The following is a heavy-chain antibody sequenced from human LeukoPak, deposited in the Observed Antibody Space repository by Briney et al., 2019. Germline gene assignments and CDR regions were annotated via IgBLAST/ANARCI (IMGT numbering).Heavy chain of an antibody. V-gene: IGHV4-30-2*01. CDR3: ARGGHTARDAFDI. CDR2: IYHSGST. CDR1: GGSISSGGYS. J-gene: IGHJ3*02. D-gene: IGHD5-18*01. Sequence: SETLSLTCAVSGGSISSGGYSWSWIRQPPGKGLEWIGYIYHSGSTYYNPSLKSRVTISVDMSKNQFSLKLSSVTAADTAVYYCARGGHTARDAFDIWGQGTMVTVSS.